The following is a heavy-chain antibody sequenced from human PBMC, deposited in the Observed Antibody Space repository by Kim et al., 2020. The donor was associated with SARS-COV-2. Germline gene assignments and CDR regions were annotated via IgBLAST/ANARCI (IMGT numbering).Heavy chain of an antibody. V-gene: IGHV4-34*01. D-gene: IGHD2-15*01. CDR3: ARGGARAGTPWY. Sequence: TYNPSLKSRVTISVDTSKNQFSLKLSSVTAADTAVYYCARGGARAGTPWYWGQGTLVTVSS. J-gene: IGHJ4*02.